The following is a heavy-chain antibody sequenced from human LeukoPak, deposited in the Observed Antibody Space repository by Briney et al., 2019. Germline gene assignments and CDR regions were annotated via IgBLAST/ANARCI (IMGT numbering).Heavy chain of an antibody. CDR2: VYVTGST. CDR1: GDSISSYY. D-gene: IGHD6-19*01. V-gene: IGHV4-4*07. J-gene: IGHJ4*02. Sequence: SETLSLTCTVPGDSISSYYWSWIRQPAGKGLEWIGRVYVTGSTNLNPALQSRVTMSVDTSKNQFSLKLTSVTAADTAVYYCARDRQWLVDYWGQGTLVTVSS. CDR3: ARDRQWLVDY.